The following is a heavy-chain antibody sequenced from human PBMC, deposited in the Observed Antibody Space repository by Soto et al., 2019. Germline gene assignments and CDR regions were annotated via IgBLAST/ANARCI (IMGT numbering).Heavy chain of an antibody. D-gene: IGHD3-10*01. V-gene: IGHV3-30*03. CDR2: ISYDGSNK. CDR3: ARERGHGGRGAFDS. Sequence: QVQLVESGGGVVQPGRSLRLSCAASGFTFSSYGMHWVRQAPGKGLEWVAVISYDGSNKYYADSVKGRFTISRDNSKNRLYRELNSLMAEDMAVYYCARERGHGGRGAFDSWGQGTMVNVSS. J-gene: IGHJ3*02. CDR1: GFTFSSYG.